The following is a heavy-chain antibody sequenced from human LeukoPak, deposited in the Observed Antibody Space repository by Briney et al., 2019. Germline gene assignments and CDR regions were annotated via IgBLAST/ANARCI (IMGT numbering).Heavy chain of an antibody. V-gene: IGHV3-48*01. D-gene: IGHD6-13*01. Sequence: PGGSLRLSCVASGFTFSNFIMNWVRQAPGEGLEWVSYISGSSSTIYYADSVKGRFTISRDNAKNSLYLQMNSLRAEDTAVYYCAPHSSTWEYYFDYWGQGTLVTVSS. CDR2: ISGSSSTI. J-gene: IGHJ4*02. CDR1: GFTFSNFI. CDR3: APHSSTWEYYFDY.